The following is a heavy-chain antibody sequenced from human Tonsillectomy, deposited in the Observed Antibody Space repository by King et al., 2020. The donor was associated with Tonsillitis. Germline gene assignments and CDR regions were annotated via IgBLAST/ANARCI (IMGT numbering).Heavy chain of an antibody. J-gene: IGHJ1*01. CDR1: GFTFSSHA. Sequence: VQLVESGGGVVQPGRSLRLSCAASGFTFSSHAMHWVRQAPGKGLEWVAGISYDGSIKFYPDSMKGRFTIFRDNSKNTLSLETSNLRGDDTAVYYCVGEVGHSDFQHWGLGTLVTVSS. CDR3: VGEVGHSDFQH. CDR2: ISYDGSIK. D-gene: IGHD1-26*01. V-gene: IGHV3-30-3*01.